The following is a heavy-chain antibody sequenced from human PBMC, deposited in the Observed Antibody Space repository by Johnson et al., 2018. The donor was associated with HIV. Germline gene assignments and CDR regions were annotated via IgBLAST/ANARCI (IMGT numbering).Heavy chain of an antibody. V-gene: IGHV3-30-3*01. CDR2: ISYDGSNK. CDR3: ARGALGDWVDAFDI. Sequence: QVQLVESGGGLVQPGRSLRLSCAASGFTFSSYAMHWVRQAPGKGLEWVALISYDGSNKYYADSVKGRFTISRDNSKNTLYLQMNSLRAEDTAVFYCARGALGDWVDAFDIWGQGTMVTVSS. J-gene: IGHJ3*02. D-gene: IGHD3-16*01. CDR1: GFTFSSYA.